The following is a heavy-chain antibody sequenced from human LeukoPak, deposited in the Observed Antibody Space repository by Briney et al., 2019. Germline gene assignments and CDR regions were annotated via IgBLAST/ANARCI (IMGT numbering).Heavy chain of an antibody. CDR3: ARDYYDSSGYYSIDP. D-gene: IGHD3-22*01. J-gene: IGHJ5*02. Sequence: ASVKASCKASGYTFTGYYMHWVRQAPGQGLEWMGWINPNSGGTNYAQKFQGRVTMTRDTSISTAYMELSRLRSDDTAVYYCARDYYDSSGYYSIDPWGQGTLVTVSS. CDR2: INPNSGGT. CDR1: GYTFTGYY. V-gene: IGHV1-2*02.